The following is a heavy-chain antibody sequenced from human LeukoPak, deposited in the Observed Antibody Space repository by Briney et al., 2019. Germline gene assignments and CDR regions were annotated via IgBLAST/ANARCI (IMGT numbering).Heavy chain of an antibody. D-gene: IGHD2-15*01. CDR1: GFTFSSYE. V-gene: IGHV3-23*01. J-gene: IGHJ5*02. Sequence: PGGSLRLSCAASGFTFSSYEMNWVRQAPGKGLEWVSAISGSTGTTYYADSVNGRFIMSRDISKSTLFLQMNSLRADDTAVYYCARSKEDCCGSFDPWGQGTLVTVSS. CDR3: ARSKEDCCGSFDP. CDR2: ISGSTGTT.